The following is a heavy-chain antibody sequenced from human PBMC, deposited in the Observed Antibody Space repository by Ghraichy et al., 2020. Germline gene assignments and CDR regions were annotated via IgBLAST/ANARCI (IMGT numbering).Heavy chain of an antibody. Sequence: GESLNISCAASGFTFSSYAMSWVRQAPGKGLEWVSASSGSGGSTYYADSVKGRFTISRDNSKNTLYLQMNSLRAEDTAVYYCAKYPYSNYPEPVDYWGQGTLVTVSS. CDR1: GFTFSSYA. J-gene: IGHJ4*02. D-gene: IGHD4-11*01. CDR3: AKYPYSNYPEPVDY. CDR2: SSGSGGST. V-gene: IGHV3-23*01.